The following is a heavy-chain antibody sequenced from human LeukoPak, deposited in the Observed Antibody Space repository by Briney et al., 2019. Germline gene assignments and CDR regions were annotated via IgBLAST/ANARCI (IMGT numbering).Heavy chain of an antibody. CDR1: GGSFSGYY. CDR2: INHSGST. D-gene: IGHD3-22*01. CDR3: ARDYYDSSGYYYRGKHVAFDI. Sequence: SETLSLTCAVYGGSFSGYYWSWIRQPPGKGLEWIGEINHSGSTNYNPSLKSRVTISVDTSKNQFSLKLSSVTAADTAVYYCARDYYDSSGYYYRGKHVAFDIRGQGTMVTVSS. V-gene: IGHV4-34*01. J-gene: IGHJ3*02.